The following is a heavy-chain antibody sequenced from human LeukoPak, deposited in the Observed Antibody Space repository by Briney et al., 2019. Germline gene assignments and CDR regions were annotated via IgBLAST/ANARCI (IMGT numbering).Heavy chain of an antibody. CDR3: ARRPYYDFWSGSPAAIGRPYYFDY. Sequence: KSSETLSLTCTVSGGSISSSSYYWGWIRQPPGKGLEWIGEINHSGSTNYNPSLKSRVTISVDTSKNQFSLKLSSVTAADTAVYYCARRPYYDFWSGSPAAIGRPYYFDYWGQGTLVTVSS. D-gene: IGHD3-3*01. J-gene: IGHJ4*02. V-gene: IGHV4-39*07. CDR1: GGSISSSSYY. CDR2: INHSGST.